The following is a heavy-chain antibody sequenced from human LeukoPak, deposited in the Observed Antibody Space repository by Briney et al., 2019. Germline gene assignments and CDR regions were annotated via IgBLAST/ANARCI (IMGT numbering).Heavy chain of an antibody. CDR2: ISSNGTTI. Sequence: LSLTCTVSGGSISSYYMSWIRQAPGKGLEWVSYISSNGTTIYYADSVKGRFTISRDNAKNSLYLQMNSLRAEDTAVYYCASPRWGIWGQGTMVTVSS. J-gene: IGHJ3*02. CDR3: ASPRWGI. D-gene: IGHD4-23*01. CDR1: GGSISSYY. V-gene: IGHV3-11*01.